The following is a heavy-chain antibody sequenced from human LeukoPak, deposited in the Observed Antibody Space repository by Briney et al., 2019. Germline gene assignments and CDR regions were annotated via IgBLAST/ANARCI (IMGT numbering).Heavy chain of an antibody. CDR1: GYTFTGYY. V-gene: IGHV1-2*02. CDR3: ASGYSSGWSPIGY. Sequence: GASVKVSCKASGYTFTGYYMHWVRQAPGQGPEWMEWINFNSGGTNYAQKFQGRVTMTRDTSISTGYMELSRLRSDDTAVYYCASGYSSGWSPIGYWGQGTLVTVSS. CDR2: INFNSGGT. D-gene: IGHD6-19*01. J-gene: IGHJ4*02.